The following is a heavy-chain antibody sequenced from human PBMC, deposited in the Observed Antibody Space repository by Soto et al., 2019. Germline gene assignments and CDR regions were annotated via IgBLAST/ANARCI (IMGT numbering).Heavy chain of an antibody. CDR3: ARGPTCREGDCSSGSWNDY. V-gene: IGHV3-48*01. D-gene: IGHD2-15*01. J-gene: IGHJ4*02. CDR1: GFTFSNYD. Sequence: EVQLVESGGDLVQPGESLRVSCAASGFTFSNYDMNWVRQAPGKGLEWVSYISSSSGTIYYADSVKGLFTTSRDNAKNSLYLQMNSLRAEDTAVYYCARGPTCREGDCSSGSWNDYWGQGNLVTVSS. CDR2: ISSSSGTI.